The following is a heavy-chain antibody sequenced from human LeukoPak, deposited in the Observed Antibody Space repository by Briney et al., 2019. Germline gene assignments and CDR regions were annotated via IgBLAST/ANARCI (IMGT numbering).Heavy chain of an antibody. J-gene: IGHJ3*02. V-gene: IGHV1-18*01. Sequence: ASVKVSCKASGYTFTSYGISWVRQAPGQGLEWMGWISAYSGNTDYTQKLQGRVTMTSDTSTSTVYMELSSLRSEDTAVYYCARVKSYYYDTSDKDAFDIWGQGTMVTVSS. CDR2: ISAYSGNT. CDR3: ARVKSYYYDTSDKDAFDI. CDR1: GYTFTSYG. D-gene: IGHD3-22*01.